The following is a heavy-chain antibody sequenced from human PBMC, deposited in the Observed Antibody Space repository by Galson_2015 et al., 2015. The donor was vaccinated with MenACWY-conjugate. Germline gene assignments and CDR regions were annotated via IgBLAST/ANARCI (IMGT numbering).Heavy chain of an antibody. V-gene: IGHV3-33*01. D-gene: IGHD3-22*01. Sequence: SLRLSCAASGFTFSSYGMHWVRQAPGKGLEWVAVIWYDGSNKYCADSVKGRFTISRDNSKNTLYLQMNSLRAEDTAVYYCAREIGSSGYYPTPFDYWGQGTLVTVSS. CDR3: AREIGSSGYYPTPFDY. CDR2: IWYDGSNK. J-gene: IGHJ4*02. CDR1: GFTFSSYG.